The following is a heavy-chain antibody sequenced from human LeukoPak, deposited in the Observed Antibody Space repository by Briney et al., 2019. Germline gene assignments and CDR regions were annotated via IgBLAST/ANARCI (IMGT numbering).Heavy chain of an antibody. Sequence: GGSLRLSCAASGFNFGDYYMSWIRQALGKGLEWVSYSSGSGSTIYYADSVKGRFTISRDNAKNSLSLQMNSLRAEDTAVYFCARYYYDSSGYYYFDYWGQGTLVTVSS. V-gene: IGHV3-11*01. CDR1: GFNFGDYY. D-gene: IGHD3-22*01. J-gene: IGHJ4*02. CDR3: ARYYYDSSGYYYFDY. CDR2: SSGSGSTI.